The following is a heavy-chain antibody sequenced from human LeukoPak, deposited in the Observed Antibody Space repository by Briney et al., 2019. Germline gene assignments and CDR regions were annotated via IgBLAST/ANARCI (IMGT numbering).Heavy chain of an antibody. J-gene: IGHJ3*02. CDR1: GGSISSCGYY. V-gene: IGHV4-31*03. Sequence: SQTLSLTCTVSGGSISSCGYYWSWIRQHPGKGLEWIGYIYYSGSTCYNPSLKSRVTISVDTSKSQFSLQLSSVTAADTAVYYCARDSRLYAFDIWGQGTMVTVSS. CDR3: ARDSRLYAFDI. CDR2: IYYSGST.